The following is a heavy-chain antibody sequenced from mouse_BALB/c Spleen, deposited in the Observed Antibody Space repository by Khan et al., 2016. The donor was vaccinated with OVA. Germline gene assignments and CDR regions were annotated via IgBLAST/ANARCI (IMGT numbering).Heavy chain of an antibody. CDR1: GLTIKDTY. CDR3: ARLARK. Sequence: IQLVQSGAELVKSGATVKLSCTASGLTIKDTYMHWLKQWPEQGLEWIGRINPPNGNTKYDPKFQGQATITADTSANTAYLQLNNLTSGDTGVCYGARLARKWGEGTTLTVSS. V-gene: IGHV14-3*02. J-gene: IGHJ2*01. CDR2: INPPNGNT.